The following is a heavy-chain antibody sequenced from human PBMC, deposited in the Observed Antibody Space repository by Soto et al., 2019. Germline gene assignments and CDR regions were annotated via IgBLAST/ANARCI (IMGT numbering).Heavy chain of an antibody. D-gene: IGHD3-9*01. J-gene: IGHJ4*02. V-gene: IGHV4-39*01. Sequence: SETLSLTCTVSGGSISSSSYYWGWIRQPPGKGLEWIGSIYYSGSTYYNPSLKSRVTISVDTSKNQFSLKLSSVTAADTAVYYCERNNTILRYFEQPFSNFDYWGQGTLVTVSS. CDR2: IYYSGST. CDR3: ERNNTILRYFEQPFSNFDY. CDR1: GGSISSSSYY.